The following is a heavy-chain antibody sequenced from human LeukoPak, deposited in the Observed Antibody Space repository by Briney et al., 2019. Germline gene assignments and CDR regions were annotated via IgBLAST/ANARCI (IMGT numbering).Heavy chain of an antibody. J-gene: IGHJ4*02. CDR3: ARAPPRLDGYILYY. D-gene: IGHD5-24*01. V-gene: IGHV1-69*04. Sequence: SVKVSCKASGGTFSNLAISWVRQAPGQGLEWLGRIIPTTGLANYAQKFQGRVTITADKSTSTAYMELSSLRSEDTAVYYCARAPPRLDGYILYYWGQGTLVTVSS. CDR2: IIPTTGLA. CDR1: GGTFSNLA.